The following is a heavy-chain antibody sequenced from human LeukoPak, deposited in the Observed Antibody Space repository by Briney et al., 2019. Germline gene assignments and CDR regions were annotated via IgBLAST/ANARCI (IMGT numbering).Heavy chain of an antibody. J-gene: IGHJ4*02. CDR2: IHYSGST. CDR1: GYFISSGYY. Sequence: KPSETLSLTCTVSGYFISSGYYWGWIRQPPGKGLQWIGSIHYSGSTYYNPSLKSRVTISVDTSKNQFSLKLSSVTAADTAVYYCARTSSSGLVGGYYFDYWGQGTLVTVSS. V-gene: IGHV4-38-2*02. D-gene: IGHD6-19*01. CDR3: ARTSSSGLVGGYYFDY.